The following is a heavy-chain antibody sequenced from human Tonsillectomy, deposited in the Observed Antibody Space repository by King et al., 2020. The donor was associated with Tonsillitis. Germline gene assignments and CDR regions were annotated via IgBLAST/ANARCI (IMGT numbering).Heavy chain of an antibody. V-gene: IGHV3-23*04. Sequence: DVQLVESGGGLVQPGGSLRLSCAASGFTFSSYAMSWVRQAPGKGLEWVSTISGSGGSTYYADSVKGRFTISRDNSRNTLYLQMNSLRAEDTAVYYCATERYGSGSYHNPFDYWGQGSLVTVSS. CDR1: GFTFSSYA. CDR3: ATERYGSGSYHNPFDY. CDR2: ISGSGGST. J-gene: IGHJ4*02. D-gene: IGHD3-10*01.